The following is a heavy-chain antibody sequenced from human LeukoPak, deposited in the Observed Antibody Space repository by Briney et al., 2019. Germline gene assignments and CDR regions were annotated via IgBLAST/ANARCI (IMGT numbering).Heavy chain of an antibody. CDR2: IYYSGST. V-gene: IGHV4-59*01. Sequence: SETLSLTCTVSGGSISTYYWSWIRQPPGKGLEWIGYIYYSGSTNYNPSLKSRVTISVDTSKNQFSLKLSSVTAADTAVYYCARVLDAGVTIFGVIQFDTFDIWGQGTMVTVSS. J-gene: IGHJ3*02. CDR1: GGSISTYY. D-gene: IGHD3-3*01. CDR3: ARVLDAGVTIFGVIQFDTFDI.